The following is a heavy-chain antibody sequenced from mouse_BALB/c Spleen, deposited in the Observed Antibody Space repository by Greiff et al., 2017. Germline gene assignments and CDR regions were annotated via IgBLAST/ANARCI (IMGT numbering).Heavy chain of an antibody. D-gene: IGHD1-1*01. J-gene: IGHJ2*01. Sequence: DVMLVESGGGLVQPGGSLKLSCAASGFTFSSYTMSWVRQTPEKRLEWVAYISNGGGSTYYPDTVKGRFTISRDNAKNTLYLQMSSLKSEDTAMYYCARHGTTVVFDYWGQGTTLTVSS. CDR2: ISNGGGST. V-gene: IGHV5-12-2*01. CDR3: ARHGTTVVFDY. CDR1: GFTFSSYT.